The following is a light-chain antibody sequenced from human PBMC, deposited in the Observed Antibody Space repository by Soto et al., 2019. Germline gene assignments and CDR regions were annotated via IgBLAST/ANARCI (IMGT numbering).Light chain of an antibody. Sequence: QSVRTQSPSASSSLGDSVRLTCTLSSGHRTNAIAWYRQQPEKGPRYLMNLKDDGIHIKGDGLPDRCSGCRSWAERYLTISSLQSAAGADDDCKTWSSGMGVFGEVTNLNV. J-gene: IGLJ3*02. CDR2: LKDDGIH. CDR3: KTWSSGMGV. CDR1: SGHRTNA. V-gene: IGLV4-69*01.